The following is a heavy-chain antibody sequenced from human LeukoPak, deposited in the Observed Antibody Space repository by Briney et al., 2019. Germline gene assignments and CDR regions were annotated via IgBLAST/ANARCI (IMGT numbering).Heavy chain of an antibody. CDR2: IYTSGST. V-gene: IGHV4-61*02. D-gene: IGHD4-17*01. CDR3: AREDYGDYVVDY. J-gene: IGHJ4*02. Sequence: PSETLFLTCTVSGGSISSGSYYWSWIRQPAGKGLEWIGRIYTSGSTNYNPSLKSRVTISVDTSKNQFSLKLSSVTAADTAVYYCAREDYGDYVVDYWGQGTLVTVSS. CDR1: GGSISSGSYY.